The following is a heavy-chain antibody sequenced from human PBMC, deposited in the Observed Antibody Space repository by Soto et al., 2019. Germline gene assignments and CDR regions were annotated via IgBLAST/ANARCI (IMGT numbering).Heavy chain of an antibody. V-gene: IGHV2-5*02. D-gene: IGHD3-3*01. J-gene: IGHJ4*02. CDR2: IYWDDDK. CDR1: GFSLTTSGVG. CDR3: AHRVLRTVFGLVTTTAIYFDF. Sequence: QITLNESGPTQVKPRQTLTLTCTFSGFSLTTSGVGVGWIRQSPGKSPEWLALIYWDDDKRYRPSLKLRLTITKDTSKNQVVLTMADLDPADTATYYCAHRVLRTVFGLVTTTAIYFDFWGQGTPVAVSS.